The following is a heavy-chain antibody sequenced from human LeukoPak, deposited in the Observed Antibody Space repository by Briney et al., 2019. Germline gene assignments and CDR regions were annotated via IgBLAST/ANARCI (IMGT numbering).Heavy chain of an antibody. J-gene: IGHJ4*02. Sequence: GRSLRLSCAASGFTFSSYGMHWVRQAPGKGLEWVAVISYDGSNKYHADSVKGRFTISRDNSKNTLYLQMNSLRAEDTAVYYCAKGYGSGSYFDYWGQGTLVTVSS. CDR1: GFTFSSYG. CDR2: ISYDGSNK. V-gene: IGHV3-30*18. D-gene: IGHD3-10*01. CDR3: AKGYGSGSYFDY.